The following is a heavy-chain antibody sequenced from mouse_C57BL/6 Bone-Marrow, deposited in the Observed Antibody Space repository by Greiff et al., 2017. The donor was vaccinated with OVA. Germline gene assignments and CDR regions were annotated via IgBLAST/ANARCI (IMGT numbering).Heavy chain of an antibody. CDR1: GYTFTSYW. V-gene: IGHV1-74*01. CDR3: ARYGITFYFYG. D-gene: IGHD1-2*01. J-gene: IGHJ1*03. CDR2: IHPSDSDT. Sequence: QVQLQQPGAELVKPGASVKVSCKASGYTFTSYWMHWVKQRPGQGLEWIGRIHPSDSDTNYNQKFKGKATLTGDKSSSTAYMQLSSLKSEDSAVDYCARYGITFYFYGWGTGTTVSVCS.